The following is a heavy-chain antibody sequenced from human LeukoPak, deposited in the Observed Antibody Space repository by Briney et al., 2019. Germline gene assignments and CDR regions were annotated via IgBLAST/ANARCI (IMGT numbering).Heavy chain of an antibody. D-gene: IGHD6-6*01. J-gene: IGHJ4*02. CDR2: IYPGDSDT. V-gene: IGHV5-51*01. CDR1: GYSFSSYW. CDR3: ARPGGIAARLYYFDY. Sequence: KLGESLKISCKGSGYSFSSYWIGWVRQMPGKGLEWMGIIYPGDSDTRYSPSFQGQVTISADKSISTAYLQWSSLKASDTAMYYCARPGGIAARLYYFDYWGQGTLVTVSS.